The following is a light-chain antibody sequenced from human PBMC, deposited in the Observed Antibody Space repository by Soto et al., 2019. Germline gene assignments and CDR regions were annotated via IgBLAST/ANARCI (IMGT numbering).Light chain of an antibody. CDR3: QQYKSYSQFS. Sequence: DIQMTQSPSTLSASVGDRVTITCRASQTINSWLAWYQQKPGKVPKSLIYKASSLESGVPSRFSGSGSGTEFTLTISCLQPDDVATYYCQQYKSYSQFSFGGGTKVDIK. J-gene: IGKJ4*01. V-gene: IGKV1-5*03. CDR1: QTINSW. CDR2: KAS.